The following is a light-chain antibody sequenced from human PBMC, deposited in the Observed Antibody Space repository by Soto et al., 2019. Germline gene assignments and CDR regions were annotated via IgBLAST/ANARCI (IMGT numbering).Light chain of an antibody. Sequence: EIVLTQSPGTLSLSPGERATLSCRASQSVSSSYLAWYQQKPGQAPRLLIYGASSTAAGIPDRFSGSGSETDFTSTTSRLEPEEFAVYYCQKYGSSPPCTFGQGTKVEIK. CDR1: QSVSSSY. CDR2: GAS. V-gene: IGKV3-20*01. J-gene: IGKJ1*01. CDR3: QKYGSSPPCT.